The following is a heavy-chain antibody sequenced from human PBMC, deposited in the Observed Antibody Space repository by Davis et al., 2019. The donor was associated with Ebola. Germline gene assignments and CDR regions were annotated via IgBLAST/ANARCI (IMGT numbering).Heavy chain of an antibody. J-gene: IGHJ3*02. Sequence: SETLSLTCTVSGGSISSSSYYWGWIRQPPGKGLEWIGSIYYSGSTYYNPSLKSRVAISVDTSKRQFSLKLISVTAADTAVYYCARGASYYDTISYERRRLEGGRSRRKDDGFDIWGQGTMVAVSS. CDR1: GGSISSSSYY. V-gene: IGHV4-39*07. CDR3: ARGASYYDTISYERRRLEGGRSRRKDDGFDI. CDR2: IYYSGST. D-gene: IGHD3-22*01.